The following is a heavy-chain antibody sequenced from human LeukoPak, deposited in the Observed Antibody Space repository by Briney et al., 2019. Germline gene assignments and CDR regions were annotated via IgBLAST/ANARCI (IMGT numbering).Heavy chain of an antibody. CDR1: GGSISSGSYS. J-gene: IGHJ3*02. Sequence: SETLSLTCAVSGGSISSGSYSWGWIRQPPGKGLEWIGYFFYTGNTYYNASLKGRVTISVDTSKNQFSLKVSSVTAADTAVYYCTRGAGSTTSNDAFDIWGQGTMVTVSS. V-gene: IGHV4-30-4*07. CDR3: TRGAGSTTSNDAFDI. CDR2: FFYTGNT. D-gene: IGHD1-1*01.